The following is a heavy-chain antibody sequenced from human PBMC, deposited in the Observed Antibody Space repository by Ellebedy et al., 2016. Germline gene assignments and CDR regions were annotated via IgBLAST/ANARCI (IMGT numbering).Heavy chain of an antibody. J-gene: IGHJ4*02. Sequence: GESLKISCTASGFSLSTYWMTWVRQAPGKGLECVANIKQDGSDRKYVDYVKGRFTISRDNAKNTLYLQMNSLRAEDTAVYYCVRELANCVGDCLYLWGQGTLVTVSS. CDR1: GFSLSTYW. V-gene: IGHV3-7*01. CDR3: VRELANCVGDCLYL. D-gene: IGHD2-21*02. CDR2: IKQDGSDR.